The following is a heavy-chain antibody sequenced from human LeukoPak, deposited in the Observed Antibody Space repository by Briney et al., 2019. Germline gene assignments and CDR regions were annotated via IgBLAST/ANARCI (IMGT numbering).Heavy chain of an antibody. V-gene: IGHV1-2*02. CDR1: GYTFTGYY. D-gene: IGHD3-9*01. Sequence: ASVKASCKASGYTFTGYYMHWVRQAPGQGLEWMGWINPNSGGTNYAQKFQGRVTMTRDTSISTAYMELSRLRSDDTAVYYCARVLGYDILTGYYNWFDPWGQGTLVTVSS. CDR3: ARVLGYDILTGYYNWFDP. CDR2: INPNSGGT. J-gene: IGHJ5*02.